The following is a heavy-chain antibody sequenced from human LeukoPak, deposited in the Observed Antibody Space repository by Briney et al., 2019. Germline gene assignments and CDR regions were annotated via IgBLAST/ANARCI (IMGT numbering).Heavy chain of an antibody. CDR2: IYTSGST. V-gene: IGHV4-61*02. CDR3: ARGDGYNIDY. D-gene: IGHD5-24*01. J-gene: IGHJ4*02. Sequence: SETLSLTCTVSGGSISSGSYYWSWIRQPAGKGLEWIGRIYTSGSTNYNPSLKSRVTISVDTSKNQSSLKLSSVTAADTAVYYCARGDGYNIDYWGQGTLVTVSS. CDR1: GGSISSGSYY.